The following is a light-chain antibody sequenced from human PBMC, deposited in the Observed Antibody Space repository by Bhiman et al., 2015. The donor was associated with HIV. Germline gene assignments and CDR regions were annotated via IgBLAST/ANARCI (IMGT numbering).Light chain of an antibody. CDR2: EVD. Sequence: QSALTQPLSASGSPGQSLTISCTGSRSDVGHSDFVSWYRQYPGKAPTIILYEVDKRPSGVSDRFSGSKSDNTASLTISGLQPEDEADYYCSSYTASGTLVFGGGTRVTVL. CDR3: SSYTASGTLV. J-gene: IGLJ3*02. CDR1: RSDVGHSDF. V-gene: IGLV2-8*01.